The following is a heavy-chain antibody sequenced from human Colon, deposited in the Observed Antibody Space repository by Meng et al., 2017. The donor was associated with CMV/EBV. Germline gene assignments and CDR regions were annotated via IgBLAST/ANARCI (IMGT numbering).Heavy chain of an antibody. V-gene: IGHV3-53*01. Sequence: GGSLRLSCAVSGFSVTSSYMTWVRQAPGKGLDWVSIIYSGGSTNYAESARGRFTISRDTSKNTVYLQMNGLSAEDTAVYFCARDTAGAGMDVWGRGTTVTVSS. CDR2: IYSGGST. D-gene: IGHD6-25*01. CDR3: ARDTAGAGMDV. CDR1: GFSVTSSY. J-gene: IGHJ6*02.